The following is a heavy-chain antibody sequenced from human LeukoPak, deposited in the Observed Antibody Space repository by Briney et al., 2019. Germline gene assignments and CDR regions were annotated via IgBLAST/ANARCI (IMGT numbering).Heavy chain of an antibody. CDR2: ISSSSSTI. CDR3: ARAYGYYDILTGYSGDRWYFDY. D-gene: IGHD3-9*01. Sequence: GGSLRLSCAASGFTFSSYSMNWVRQAPGKGLEWVSYISSSSSTIYYADSVKGRFTISRDNAKNSLYLQMNSLRAEDTAVYYCARAYGYYDILTGYSGDRWYFDYWGQGTLVTVSS. J-gene: IGHJ4*02. CDR1: GFTFSSYS. V-gene: IGHV3-48*04.